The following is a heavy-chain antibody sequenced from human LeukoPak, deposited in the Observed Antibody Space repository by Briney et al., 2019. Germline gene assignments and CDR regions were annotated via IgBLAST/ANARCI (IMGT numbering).Heavy chain of an antibody. D-gene: IGHD3-3*01. CDR1: GFPFKSYT. Sequence: GWSLRLSCACSGFPFKSYTMNSIRHVPGKGLKFVASISSSGNYIYYADSVRGRFTISRDNAKNSMYLQLSSLRVDDTSVYSSRRRHTILRDLEWQWGGSDVWGRGTTVTVS. J-gene: IGHJ6*02. CDR3: RRRHTILRDLEWQWGGSDV. CDR2: ISSSGNYI. V-gene: IGHV3-21*06.